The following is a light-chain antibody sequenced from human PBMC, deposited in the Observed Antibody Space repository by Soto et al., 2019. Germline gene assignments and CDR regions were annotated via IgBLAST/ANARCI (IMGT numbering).Light chain of an antibody. CDR2: LEGSGSY. J-gene: IGLJ3*02. CDR3: ETWDSNTRV. V-gene: IGLV4-60*02. CDR1: SGHSSYI. Sequence: QAVVTQSSSASASLGSSVKLTCTLSSGHSSYIIAWHQQQPGKAPRYLMKLEGSGSYNKGSGVPDRFSGSSSGADRYLTISNLQFDDYADYYCETWDSNTRVFGGGTTLTVL.